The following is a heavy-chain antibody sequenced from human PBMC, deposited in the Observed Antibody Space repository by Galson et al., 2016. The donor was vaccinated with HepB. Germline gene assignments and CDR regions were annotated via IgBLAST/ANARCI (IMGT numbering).Heavy chain of an antibody. D-gene: IGHD2-21*02. Sequence: SETLSLTCTVSGGSISSSSYYWGWIRQPPGKGLEWIGTIYYSGSTYYNPSLKSRVTISVDTSKNQFSLKLSSVTAADTAVYFCARRDICGGDCYPFDYWGQGTLVTVSS. CDR2: IYYSGST. V-gene: IGHV4-39*01. CDR3: ARRDICGGDCYPFDY. CDR1: GGSISSSSYY. J-gene: IGHJ4*02.